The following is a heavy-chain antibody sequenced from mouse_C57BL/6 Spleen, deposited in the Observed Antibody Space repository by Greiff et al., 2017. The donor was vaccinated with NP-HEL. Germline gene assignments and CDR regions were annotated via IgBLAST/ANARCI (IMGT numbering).Heavy chain of an antibody. CDR1: GFTFSDYG. Sequence: EVKLVESGGGLVKPGGSLKLSCAASGFTFSDYGMHWVRQAPEKGLEWVAYISSGSSTIYYADTVKGRFTISRDNAKNTLFLQMTSLRSEDTAMYYCARTYYYGSSYVDYYAMDYWGQGTSVTVSS. CDR2: ISSGSSTI. D-gene: IGHD1-1*01. J-gene: IGHJ4*01. V-gene: IGHV5-17*01. CDR3: ARTYYYGSSYVDYYAMDY.